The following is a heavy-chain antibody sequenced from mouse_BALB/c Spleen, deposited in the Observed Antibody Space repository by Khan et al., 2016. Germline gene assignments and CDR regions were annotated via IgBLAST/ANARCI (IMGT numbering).Heavy chain of an antibody. D-gene: IGHD2-4*01. Sequence: QVQLQQSGAELVRPGSSVKISCKASGYVFSNYWMNWVKQRPGQGLEWIGQIYPGDGDTNYNGKFKSKATLTTDKSSSTAYMQFSSLTSEDSAVYFWARGKSSYDYDYTMDYWGQGTSVTVSS. CDR3: ARGKSSYDYDYTMDY. V-gene: IGHV1-80*01. J-gene: IGHJ4*01. CDR1: GYVFSNYW. CDR2: IYPGDGDT.